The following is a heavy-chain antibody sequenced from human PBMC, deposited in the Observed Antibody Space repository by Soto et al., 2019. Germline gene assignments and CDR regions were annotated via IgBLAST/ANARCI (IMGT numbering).Heavy chain of an antibody. CDR2: INTYNGNT. CDR3: AMVDVYVTPSPQDV. D-gene: IGHD3-16*01. V-gene: IGHV1-18*01. Sequence: QVQLVQSGAEVKNPGASVKVSCKASGYTFTRYGIGWARQAPGQGLEWMGWINTYNGNTNYAQNVQGRVTLTTDTSTSTAYMELRSLRSTAPAIYYCAMVDVYVTPSPQDVWGQGTTVIVSS. J-gene: IGHJ6*02. CDR1: GYTFTRYG.